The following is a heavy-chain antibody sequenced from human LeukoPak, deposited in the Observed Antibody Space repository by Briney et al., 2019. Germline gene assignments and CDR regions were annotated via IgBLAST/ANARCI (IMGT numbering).Heavy chain of an antibody. V-gene: IGHV4-39*07. CDR3: ARDGLGFDTSGFSR. CDR1: GGSISSSSYY. D-gene: IGHD3-3*01. J-gene: IGHJ4*02. Sequence: SAPLSLTCTVSGGSISSSSYYWGWIRQAPGKGLEWIATIYHSGSTYYNPSLQSRVTISLDTSKNQFSLKLRSLTAADTAVYFCARDGLGFDTSGFSRWGQGTWVTGSS. CDR2: IYHSGST.